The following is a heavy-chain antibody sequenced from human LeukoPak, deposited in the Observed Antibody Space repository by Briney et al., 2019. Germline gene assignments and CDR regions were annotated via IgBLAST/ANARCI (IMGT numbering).Heavy chain of an antibody. CDR1: GFTFTSYT. CDR2: ISSTSSTI. V-gene: IGHV3-48*02. J-gene: IGHJ5*02. D-gene: IGHD2-15*01. CDR3: ARGYYCSGGTCYSNNWFGP. Sequence: GGSLRLSCAASGFTFTSYTMTWVRQAPGKGLEWVSYISSTSSTIYYADSVKGRFTISRDNAKSSLYLQMNSLRDEDTAVYYCARGYYCSGGTCYSNNWFGPWGQGTLVTVSS.